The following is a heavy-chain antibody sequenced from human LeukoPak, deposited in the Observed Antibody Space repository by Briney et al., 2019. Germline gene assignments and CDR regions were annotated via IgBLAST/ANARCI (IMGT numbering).Heavy chain of an antibody. J-gene: IGHJ4*02. V-gene: IGHV6-1*01. Sequence: SQTLSLTCAISGDSVSDNNAAWNWVRQSPSRGLEWLGRTYYRSKWSSEYALSVKSRININPDTSKNQFSLQLNSVTPEDTAVYYCARGSTTSPRSIDFWGQGALVTVSS. CDR1: GDSVSDNNAA. CDR3: ARGSTTSPRSIDF. CDR2: TYYRSKWSS. D-gene: IGHD4-11*01.